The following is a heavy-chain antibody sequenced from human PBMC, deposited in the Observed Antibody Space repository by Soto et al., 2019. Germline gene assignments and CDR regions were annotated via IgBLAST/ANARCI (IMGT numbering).Heavy chain of an antibody. J-gene: IGHJ4*02. Sequence: QVQLVESGGGVVQPGRSLRLSCAASGFTFSSYAMHWVRQAPGKRLEWVAVISYDGSNKYYADSVKGRFTISRDNSKNTLYLQMNSLRAEDTAVYYCARDPVRGDGYNSYYFDYWGQGTLVTVSS. CDR2: ISYDGSNK. D-gene: IGHD5-12*01. CDR1: GFTFSSYA. CDR3: ARDPVRGDGYNSYYFDY. V-gene: IGHV3-30-3*01.